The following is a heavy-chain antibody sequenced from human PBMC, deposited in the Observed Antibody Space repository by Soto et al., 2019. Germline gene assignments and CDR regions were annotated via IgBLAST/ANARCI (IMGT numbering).Heavy chain of an antibody. CDR2: IIPILGIA. J-gene: IGHJ5*02. CDR1: GGTFSSYT. D-gene: IGHD2-15*01. Sequence: QVQLVQSGAEVKKPGSSVKVSCKASGGTFSSYTISWVRQAPGQGLEWMGRIIPILGIANYAQKFQGRVTITADKSTSTAYMELSSLRSEDTAVYYCAREVAATPRCFDPWGQGTLVTVSS. CDR3: AREVAATPRCFDP. V-gene: IGHV1-69*08.